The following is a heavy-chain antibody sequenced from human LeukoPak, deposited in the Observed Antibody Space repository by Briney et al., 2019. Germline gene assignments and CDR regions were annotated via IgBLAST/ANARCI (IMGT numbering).Heavy chain of an antibody. CDR1: GFPFSSYA. Sequence: GGSLRLSCAASGFPFSSYAMSCVRQAPGKGLEWVSIISGSGGSTYYADAVKGRFTISRDNSKNTLYLQMNSLRAEDTAVYYCARDLGQYYDTSDNWFDPWGQGTLVTVSS. CDR2: ISGSGGST. CDR3: ARDLGQYYDTSDNWFDP. D-gene: IGHD3-22*01. J-gene: IGHJ5*02. V-gene: IGHV3-23*01.